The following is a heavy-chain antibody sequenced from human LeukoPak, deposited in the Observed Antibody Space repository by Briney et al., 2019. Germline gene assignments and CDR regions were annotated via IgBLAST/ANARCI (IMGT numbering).Heavy chain of an antibody. CDR2: ISNDGSNK. J-gene: IGHJ6*02. Sequence: GGSLRLSCVASGFTFSSYGMHWVRQAPGKGLEWVAVISNDGSNKYYAASVKGRFTISRDNSKNTLYLQMNSLRAEDTAVYYCTRGGYCSSTSCYVYYYGMDVWGQGTTVTVSS. D-gene: IGHD2-2*01. V-gene: IGHV3-30*03. CDR3: TRGGYCSSTSCYVYYYGMDV. CDR1: GFTFSSYG.